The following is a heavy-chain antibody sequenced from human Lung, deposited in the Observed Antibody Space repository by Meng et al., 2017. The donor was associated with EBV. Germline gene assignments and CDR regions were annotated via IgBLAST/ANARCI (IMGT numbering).Heavy chain of an antibody. CDR2: INRSGST. Sequence: QGPLKQGGAGLLKPSEPLSLTGAVYGGYLSAYYWSWIRQPPGKGLEWIGEINRSGSTNYNPSLKSRLTVSMDTSKNQFSLKLSSVTAADTAVYYCARLYRGGWYLWGRGTLVTVSS. CDR3: ARLYRGGWYL. CDR1: GGYLSAYY. J-gene: IGHJ4*02. V-gene: IGHV4-34*02. D-gene: IGHD6-19*01.